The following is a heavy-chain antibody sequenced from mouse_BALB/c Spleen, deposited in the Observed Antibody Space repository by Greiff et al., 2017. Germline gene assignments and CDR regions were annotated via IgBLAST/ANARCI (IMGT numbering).Heavy chain of an antibody. V-gene: IGHV1S22*01. J-gene: IGHJ1*01. CDR1: GYTFTSYW. CDR2: IYPGSGST. D-gene: IGHD2-4*01. CDR3: TRKIDYHYWYFDV. Sequence: LQQPGSELVRPGASVKLSCKASGYTFTSYWMHWVKQRPGQGLEWIGNIYPGSGSTNYDEKFKSKATLTVDTSSSTAYMQLSSLTSEDSAVYYCTRKIDYHYWYFDVWGAGTTVTVSS.